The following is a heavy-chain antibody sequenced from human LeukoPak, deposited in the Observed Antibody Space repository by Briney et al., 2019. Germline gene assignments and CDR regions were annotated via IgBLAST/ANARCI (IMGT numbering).Heavy chain of an antibody. Sequence: PGGSLRLSCAASGFTFSSYAMSWVRQAPGKGLEWVSAISGSGGSTYYADSVKGRFTISRDNAKNSLYLQMNSLRAEDTAVYYCARVCGYGDHEGGWWFDPWGQGTLVTVSS. J-gene: IGHJ5*02. V-gene: IGHV3-23*01. CDR1: GFTFSSYA. D-gene: IGHD4-17*01. CDR2: ISGSGGST. CDR3: ARVCGYGDHEGGWWFDP.